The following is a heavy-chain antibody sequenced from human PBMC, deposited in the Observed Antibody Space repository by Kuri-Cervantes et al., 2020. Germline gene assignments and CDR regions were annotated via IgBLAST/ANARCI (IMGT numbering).Heavy chain of an antibody. V-gene: IGHV3-30*01. CDR2: ISYDGSNK. CDR3: ARDLGLDYGVNDY. Sequence: GGSLRLSCAASGFTFSSYAMHWVRQAPGKGLEWLAVISYDGSNKYYADSVKGRFTISRDSSKNTLYLQMNSLRAEDTAVYYCARDLGLDYGVNDYWGQGTLVTVSS. CDR1: GFTFSSYA. D-gene: IGHD4-17*01. J-gene: IGHJ4*02.